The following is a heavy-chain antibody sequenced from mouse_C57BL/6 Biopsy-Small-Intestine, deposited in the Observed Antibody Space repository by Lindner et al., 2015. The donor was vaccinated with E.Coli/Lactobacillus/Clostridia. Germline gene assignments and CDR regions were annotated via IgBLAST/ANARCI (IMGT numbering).Heavy chain of an antibody. CDR3: ARGKELTAIVGSAFDL. D-gene: IGHD1-3*01. Sequence: SVKVSCKASEAPSSAILSTGCDRPLDKGLSGWERINPSSGRVNYAQKFQGRVTITADKSTGTADMELSSLRSEDTAVYYCARGKELTAIVGSAFDLWGQGTMVTVSS. CDR2: INPSSGRV. J-gene: IGHJ3*01. CDR1: EAPSSAI. V-gene: IGHV1-53*01.